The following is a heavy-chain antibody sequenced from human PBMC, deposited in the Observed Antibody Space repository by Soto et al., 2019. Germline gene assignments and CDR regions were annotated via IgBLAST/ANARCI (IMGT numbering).Heavy chain of an antibody. CDR2: IIPIFGTA. CDR1: GGTFSSYA. D-gene: IGHD2-15*01. V-gene: IGHV1-69*01. Sequence: QVQLVQSGAEVKKPGSSVKVSCKASGGTFSSYAISWVRQAPGQGLEWMGGIIPIFGTANYAQKFQGRVTITADESTSTAYMELSSLRSEDTAVYYCARGPRAATPRNYYYDYGMDVWGQGTTVTVSS. J-gene: IGHJ6*02. CDR3: ARGPRAATPRNYYYDYGMDV.